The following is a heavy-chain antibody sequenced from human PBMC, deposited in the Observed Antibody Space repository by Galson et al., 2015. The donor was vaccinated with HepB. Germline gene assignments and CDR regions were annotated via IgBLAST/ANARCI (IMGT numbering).Heavy chain of an antibody. CDR3: AKAWLAAGTEDY. J-gene: IGHJ4*02. CDR2: ISGSGGSR. Sequence: SLRLSCAASGFTFSNYAMSWVRQAPGKGLEWVSAISGSGGSRYYADSVKGRFTVSRDNSKNTLSLQMNSLRAEDTAVYYCAKAWLAAGTEDYWGQGTLVTVSS. CDR1: GFTFSNYA. D-gene: IGHD6-13*01. V-gene: IGHV3-23*01.